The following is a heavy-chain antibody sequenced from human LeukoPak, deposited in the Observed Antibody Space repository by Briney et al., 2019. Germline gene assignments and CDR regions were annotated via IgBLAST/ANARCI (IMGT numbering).Heavy chain of an antibody. D-gene: IGHD3-22*01. V-gene: IGHV4-34*01. J-gene: IGHJ4*02. Sequence: SETLSLTCAVYGGSFSGYYWSWVRQPPGKGLEWIGEINHSGSTNYNPSLKSRVTISVDTSKNQFSLKLSSVTAADTAVYYYARGVWRGYYDSSGYPPLIFDYWGQGTLVTVSS. CDR3: ARGVWRGYYDSSGYPPLIFDY. CDR1: GGSFSGYY. CDR2: INHSGST.